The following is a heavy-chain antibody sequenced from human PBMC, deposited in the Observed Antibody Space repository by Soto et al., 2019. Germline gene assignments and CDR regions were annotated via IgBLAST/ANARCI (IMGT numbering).Heavy chain of an antibody. D-gene: IGHD3-10*01. CDR3: ACPDRVNFAFDI. CDR1: GYTFTSYY. J-gene: IGHJ3*02. CDR2: INTSGGST. V-gene: IGHV1-46*01. Sequence: GSSVEVSFKASGYTFTSYYMHWVRQAPGKGIDRMGIINTSGGSTSYAQKFQGRVTMTTDTSTSTVYMELSSLRSEDTAVHYCACPDRVNFAFDIWGQGTMVTVSS.